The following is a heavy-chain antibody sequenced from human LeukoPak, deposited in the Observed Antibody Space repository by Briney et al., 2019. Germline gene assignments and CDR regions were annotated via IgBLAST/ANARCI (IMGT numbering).Heavy chain of an antibody. CDR3: ARVCLTTNCPSLDY. Sequence: GGSLRLSCSASGFTFSSYSMNLVRPAPGKGLEWVSSITSSSSYIFYADSVKGRFTISRDNAKNSLYLQMTSLTAEDTAVYYCARVCLTTNCPSLDYWGQGTLVTVSS. V-gene: IGHV3-21*01. CDR2: ITSSSSYI. CDR1: GFTFSSYS. D-gene: IGHD1-1*01. J-gene: IGHJ4*02.